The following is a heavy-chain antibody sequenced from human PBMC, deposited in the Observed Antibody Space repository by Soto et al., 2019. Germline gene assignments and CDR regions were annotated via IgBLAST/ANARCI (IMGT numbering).Heavy chain of an antibody. CDR2: IYHSGST. D-gene: IGHD3-3*01. V-gene: IGHV4-30-2*01. J-gene: IGHJ6*02. Sequence: SETLSLTCAVSGGSISSGGYSWSWIRQPPGKGLEWIGYIYHSGSTYYNPSLKSRVTIPVDRSKNQFSLKLSSVTAADTAVYYCARVVTIFGVVNSMDVWGQGTTVTVSS. CDR3: ARVVTIFGVVNSMDV. CDR1: GGSISSGGYS.